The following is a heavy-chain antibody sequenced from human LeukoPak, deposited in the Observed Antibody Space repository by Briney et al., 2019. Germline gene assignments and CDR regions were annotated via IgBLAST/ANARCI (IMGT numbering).Heavy chain of an antibody. CDR2: TSSGSTYT. D-gene: IGHD2-21*01. V-gene: IGHV3-11*05. CDR1: GFTFSDQY. Sequence: PGGSLRLSCEVSGFTFSDQYMSWIRQAPGKRLEWVSYTSSGSTYTNYADSVEGRFIFSRDNGKNSLYLQMNSLRAEDTAVYYCARGADGGDYFDYWGQGTLVTVSS. CDR3: ARGADGGDYFDY. J-gene: IGHJ4*02.